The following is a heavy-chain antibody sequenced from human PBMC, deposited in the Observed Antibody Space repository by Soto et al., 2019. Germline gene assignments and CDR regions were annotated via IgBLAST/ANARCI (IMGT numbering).Heavy chain of an antibody. Sequence: PGGSLRLSCVAAGFNFRTLGMNWVRQAPGKGLEWVAIISYDGRNKYYTDSVKGRFTISRDNSKNTLYLQMNSLRTEDTAVYYCAKDRASLVVPATIAPDYWGQGTLVTVSS. CDR2: ISYDGRNK. V-gene: IGHV3-30*18. CDR1: GFNFRTLG. CDR3: AKDRASLVVPATIAPDY. J-gene: IGHJ4*02. D-gene: IGHD2-2*02.